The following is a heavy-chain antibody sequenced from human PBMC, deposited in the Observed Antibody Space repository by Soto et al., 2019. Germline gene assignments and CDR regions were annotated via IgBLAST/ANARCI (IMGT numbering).Heavy chain of an antibody. CDR3: ARATPGYSAYDYYFDY. J-gene: IGHJ4*02. CDR1: GGTFNNYT. D-gene: IGHD5-12*01. V-gene: IGHV1-69*02. Sequence: QVQLVQSGAEVKKPGSSVKVSCKASGGTFNNYTISWVRQAPGQGLEWMGRIIPILDIVNNAQKFQGRVTITADKSTSPAYMELSSLRSEDTAVYYCARATPGYSAYDYYFDYWGQGTLVTVSS. CDR2: IIPILDIV.